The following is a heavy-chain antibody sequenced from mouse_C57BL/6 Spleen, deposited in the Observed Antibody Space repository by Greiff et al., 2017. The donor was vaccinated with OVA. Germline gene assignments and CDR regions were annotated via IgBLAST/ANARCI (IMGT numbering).Heavy chain of an antibody. CDR1: GFTFSNYW. J-gene: IGHJ2*01. Sequence: DVMLVESGGGLVQPGGSMKLSCVASGFTFSNYWMNWVRPSPEKGLEWVAQIRLKSDNYATHYAESGKGRFTISRDDSKSSVYLQMNNLRAEDTGIYYYTAPTSPLDDWGQGTTLTVSS. CDR2: IRLKSDNYAT. V-gene: IGHV6-3*01. CDR3: TAPTSPLDD.